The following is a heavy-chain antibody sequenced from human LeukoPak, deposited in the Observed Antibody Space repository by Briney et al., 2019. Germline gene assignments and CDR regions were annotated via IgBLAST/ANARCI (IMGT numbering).Heavy chain of an antibody. CDR2: ISSSSSYI. V-gene: IGHV3-21*01. CDR1: GFTFSSYS. Sequence: GGSLRLSCAASGFTFSSYSMNWVRQAPGKGLEWVSSISSSSSYIYYADSVKGRFTISRDNAKNSLYLQMNSLRAEDTAVYYCARGGDWYYYYYMDVWGKGTTVTVSS. CDR3: ARGGDWYYYYYMDV. J-gene: IGHJ6*03. D-gene: IGHD2-21*01.